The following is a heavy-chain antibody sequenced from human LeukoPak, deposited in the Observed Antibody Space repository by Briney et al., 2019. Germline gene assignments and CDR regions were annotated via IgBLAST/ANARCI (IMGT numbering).Heavy chain of an antibody. D-gene: IGHD3-3*01. V-gene: IGHV3-53*01. J-gene: IGHJ4*02. Sequence: GGSLRLSCAASGFTVSSNYMSWVRQAPGKGLEWISVIYSGGSTYYGDSVKGRFTITRDNSKNTLYLQMNSLRAEDTAVYYCARGYDFWSGFYYFDYWGQGTLVTVSS. CDR3: ARGYDFWSGFYYFDY. CDR1: GFTVSSNY. CDR2: IYSGGST.